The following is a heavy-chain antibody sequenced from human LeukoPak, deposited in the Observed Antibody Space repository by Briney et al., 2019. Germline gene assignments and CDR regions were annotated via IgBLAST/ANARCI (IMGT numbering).Heavy chain of an antibody. J-gene: IGHJ5*02. CDR2: INPSGGST. CDR3: ARDVFADDSTHHKFDP. D-gene: IGHD3-10*02. CDR1: GYTFTSYY. V-gene: IGHV1-46*01. Sequence: ASVKVSCKASGYTFTSYYMHWVRQAPGQGLEWMGIINPSGGSTSYAQKFQGRVTMTRDMSISTAYMELSRLRSDDTAVYYCARDVFADDSTHHKFDPWGQGTVVTVSS.